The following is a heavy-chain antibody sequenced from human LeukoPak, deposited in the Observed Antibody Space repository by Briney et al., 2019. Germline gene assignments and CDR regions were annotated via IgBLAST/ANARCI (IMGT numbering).Heavy chain of an antibody. CDR3: AKDRGWPPSFDY. J-gene: IGHJ4*02. D-gene: IGHD3-10*01. V-gene: IGHV3-23*01. CDR2: ISGSGGST. Sequence: GGSLRLSCAVSGFTFNRYAMSWVRQAPGKGLEWVSAISGSGGSTYYADSVKGRFTISRDNSKNTLYLQMNSLRAEDTAVYYCAKDRGWPPSFDYWGQGTLVTVSS. CDR1: GFTFNRYA.